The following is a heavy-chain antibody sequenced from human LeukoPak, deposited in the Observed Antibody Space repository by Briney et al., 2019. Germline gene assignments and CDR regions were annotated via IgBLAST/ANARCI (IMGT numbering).Heavy chain of an antibody. CDR2: ISGSGGST. J-gene: IGHJ4*02. CDR3: AKDFNSYSSSSGAAY. D-gene: IGHD6-6*01. Sequence: GGSLRLSCAASGFTFSSYSMNWVRQAPGKGLEWVSAISGSGGSTYYADSVKGRFTISRDNSKNTLYLQMNSLRAEDTAVYYCAKDFNSYSSSSGAAYWGQGTLVTVSS. CDR1: GFTFSSYS. V-gene: IGHV3-23*01.